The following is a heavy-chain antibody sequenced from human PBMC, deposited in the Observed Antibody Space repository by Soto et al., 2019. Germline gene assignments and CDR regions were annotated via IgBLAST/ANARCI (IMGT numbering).Heavy chain of an antibody. V-gene: IGHV1-18*04. CDR3: ARGEGIVGPTTDFDY. CDR2: ISAYNANT. CDR1: GYSFNSYG. Sequence: SVKVSCKASGYSFNSYGINWVRQAPGLGLEWMGWISAYNANTKFAQKFQGRVTMTTDTSTSTASMELRSLRSDDTAVYYCARGEGIVGPTTDFDYWGQETLVTVSS. J-gene: IGHJ4*02. D-gene: IGHD1-26*01.